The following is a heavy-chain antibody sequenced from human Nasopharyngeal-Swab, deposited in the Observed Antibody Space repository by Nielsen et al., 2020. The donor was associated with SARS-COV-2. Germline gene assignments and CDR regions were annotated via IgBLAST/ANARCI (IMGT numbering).Heavy chain of an antibody. V-gene: IGHV4-39*07. J-gene: IGHJ6*02. CDR3: ARDTVKRRWLQLDSGYYYYYGMDV. D-gene: IGHD5-24*01. Sequence: WIRQPPGKGLEWIGSIYYSGSTYYNPSLKSRVTISVDTPKNQFSLKLSSVTAADTAVYYCARDTVKRRWLQLDSGYYYYYGMDVWGQGTTVTVSS. CDR2: IYYSGST.